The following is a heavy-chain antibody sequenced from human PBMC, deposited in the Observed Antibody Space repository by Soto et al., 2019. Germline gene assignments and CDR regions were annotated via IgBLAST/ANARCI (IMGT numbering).Heavy chain of an antibody. CDR2: IYYSGSA. D-gene: IGHD4-17*01. CDR3: ARVNGDYLFDY. V-gene: IGHV4-59*01. CDR1: GCSISSYY. Sequence: PSETLSLTCTFSGCSISSYYWSWIRQPPGKGLEWIGYIYYSGSANYNPSLKSRVTISVDTSKNQFSLKLSSVTAADTAVYYCARVNGDYLFDYWGQGTLVTVSS. J-gene: IGHJ4*02.